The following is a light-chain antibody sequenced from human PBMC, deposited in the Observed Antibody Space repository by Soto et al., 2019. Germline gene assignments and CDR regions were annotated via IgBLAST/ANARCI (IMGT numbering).Light chain of an antibody. CDR1: HNDIGTYDY. CDR2: GVT. CDR3: SSLTSNRIYV. Sequence: QSALTQPTSVSRSPGQSITISCTGNHNDIGTYDYVSWYQQHPGRAPRLLIHGVTTRPSGISGRFSASKSGLTASLTLSGLQPEDEADYYCSSLTSNRIYVFGPGTKVTVL. V-gene: IGLV2-14*03. J-gene: IGLJ1*01.